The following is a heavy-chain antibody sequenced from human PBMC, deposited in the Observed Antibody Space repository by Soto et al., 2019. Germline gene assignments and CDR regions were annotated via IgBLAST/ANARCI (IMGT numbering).Heavy chain of an antibody. V-gene: IGHV3-23*01. J-gene: IGHJ6*02. CDR1: GFPLSTYG. CDR3: ARIRGYWYGLDV. Sequence: EVQLLESGGGLVQPGGSLRLSCAASGFPLSTYGMTWVRQAPGKGLEWVSAITGTGGNTYYVDSVKGRFTSSRDNSKNMLYLQVNSLRVEDTVVYYCARIRGYWYGLDVWGQGTRVTVSS. CDR2: ITGTGGNT.